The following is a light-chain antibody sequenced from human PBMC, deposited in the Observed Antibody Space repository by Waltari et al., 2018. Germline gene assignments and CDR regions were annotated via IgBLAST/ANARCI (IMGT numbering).Light chain of an antibody. Sequence: QSALTHPASMSGSPAQSITISCTSTTTDFVSWYQHLPGKAPRLLIYEGSKRPSGLSGRFSGSQSGNTASLTISGLEFDDQATYYCCSSSGGGTWVFGGGTELAVL. CDR3: CSSSGGGTWV. J-gene: IGLJ3*02. V-gene: IGLV2-23*01. CDR2: EGS. CDR1: TTDF.